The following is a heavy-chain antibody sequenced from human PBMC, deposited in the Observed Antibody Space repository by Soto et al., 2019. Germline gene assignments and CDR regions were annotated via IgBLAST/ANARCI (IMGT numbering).Heavy chain of an antibody. CDR1: EFTFTSYA. CDR2: ISGSGRET. D-gene: IGHD6-19*01. J-gene: IGHJ4*02. CDR3: ARGWQGDY. Sequence: EVQVLESGGDLVQPGVSLRLSCEASEFTFTSYAMNWVRQAPGKGLEWVSAISGSGRETYYADSVKGRLTISRDNSKNTLFLQMNNLRAEDTAIYYCARGWQGDYWGQGTLVTVSS. V-gene: IGHV3-23*01.